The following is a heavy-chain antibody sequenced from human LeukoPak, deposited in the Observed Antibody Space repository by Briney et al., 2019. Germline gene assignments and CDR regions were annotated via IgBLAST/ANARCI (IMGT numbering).Heavy chain of an antibody. D-gene: IGHD6-13*01. CDR3: ARLPHSWYEWGVDI. J-gene: IGHJ3*02. CDR1: GGSISSSSYY. CDR2: IYYSGST. Sequence: TSSETLSLTCTVSGGSISSSSYYWGWIRQPPGKGLEWIGSIYYSGSTYYNPSLKSRVTISVDTSKNQFSLKLSSVTAADTAVYYCARLPHSWYEWGVDIWGQGTMVTVSS. V-gene: IGHV4-39*01.